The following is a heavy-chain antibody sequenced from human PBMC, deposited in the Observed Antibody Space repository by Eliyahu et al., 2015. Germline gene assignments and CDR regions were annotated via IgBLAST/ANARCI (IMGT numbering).Heavy chain of an antibody. CDR1: GGSFSGYY. CDR3: ASDYDGVDAFDI. D-gene: IGHD3-22*01. V-gene: IGHV4-34*01. Sequence: QVQLQQWGAGLLKPSETLSLTCAVXGGSFSGYYWSWIRQPPGKGLEWIGQINHSGSTNYNPSLNSRVTISVDTSKNQFSLKLSSVTAADTAVYYCASDYDGVDAFDIWGQGTMVTVSS. J-gene: IGHJ3*02. CDR2: INHSGST.